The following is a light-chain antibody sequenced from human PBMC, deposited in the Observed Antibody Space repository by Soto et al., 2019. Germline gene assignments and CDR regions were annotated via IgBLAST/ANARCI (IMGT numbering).Light chain of an antibody. CDR3: CPYANTTGSV. J-gene: IGLJ1*01. V-gene: IGLV2-8*01. CDR1: SSDVGGYDY. CDR2: GVT. Sequence: QSVVSQPPSASGSPGQSVTISCTGTSSDVGGYDYVSWYQQYPGKAPRLMIYGVTKRPSGVPDRSSGSKSGNTASLTVSGLKAEDEADYYCCPYANTTGSVFGTGPKVTVL.